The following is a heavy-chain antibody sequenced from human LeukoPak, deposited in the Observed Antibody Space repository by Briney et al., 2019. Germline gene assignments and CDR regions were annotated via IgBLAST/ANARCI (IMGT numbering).Heavy chain of an antibody. CDR2: LNTNTGNP. CDR1: GYIFTNYP. D-gene: IGHD2-15*01. Sequence: ASVKVSCKASGYIFTNYPMNWVRQAPGQGLEWMGLLNTNTGNPTYAQGLTERFVFSWDTSVSTAYLQITSLKAEDTAVYFCARDSYCSGGTCYSRVGYWGQGTEVTVSS. V-gene: IGHV7-4-1*02. CDR3: ARDSYCSGGTCYSRVGY. J-gene: IGHJ4*02.